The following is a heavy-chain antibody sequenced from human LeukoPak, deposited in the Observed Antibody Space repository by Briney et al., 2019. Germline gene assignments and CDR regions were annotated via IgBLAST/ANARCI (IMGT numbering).Heavy chain of an antibody. Sequence: PGGSLRLSCEASGFTFSIYSISWFRQAPGKGLEWVSSITSRSSHIYYADSVKGRFTIFRDNSKNTLYLQMNSLRAEDTAVYYCAKDIASMWELEYWGQGTLVTVTS. V-gene: IGHV3-21*04. CDR2: ITSRSSHI. CDR3: AKDIASMWELEY. J-gene: IGHJ4*02. CDR1: GFTFSIYS. D-gene: IGHD1-26*01.